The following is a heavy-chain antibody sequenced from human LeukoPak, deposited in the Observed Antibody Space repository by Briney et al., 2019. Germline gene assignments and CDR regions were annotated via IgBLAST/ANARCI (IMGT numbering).Heavy chain of an antibody. CDR3: ASPYYDILTGYKRYFQH. D-gene: IGHD3-9*01. V-gene: IGHV3-21*01. J-gene: IGHJ1*01. CDR1: GFTFSSYS. CDR2: ISSSSSYI. Sequence: GGSLRLSCAASGFTFSSYSMNWVRQAPGKGLEWVSSISSSSSYIYYADSVKGRFTISRDNAKNSLYLQMNSLRAEDTAVYYCASPYYDILTGYKRYFQHWGQGTLVTVSS.